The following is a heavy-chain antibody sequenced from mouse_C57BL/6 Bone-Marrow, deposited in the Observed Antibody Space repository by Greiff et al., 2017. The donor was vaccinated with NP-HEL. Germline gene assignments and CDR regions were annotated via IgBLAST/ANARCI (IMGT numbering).Heavy chain of an antibody. D-gene: IGHD1-1*01. CDR1: GFTFSDYY. Sequence: DVKLVESGGGLVQPGGSLKLSCAASGFTFSDYYMYWVRQTPEKRLEWVAYISNGGGSTYYPDTVKGRFTISRDNAKNTLYLQMSRLKSEDTAMYYCARQSTTVVSMDYWGQGTSVTVSS. V-gene: IGHV5-12*01. J-gene: IGHJ4*01. CDR2: ISNGGGST. CDR3: ARQSTTVVSMDY.